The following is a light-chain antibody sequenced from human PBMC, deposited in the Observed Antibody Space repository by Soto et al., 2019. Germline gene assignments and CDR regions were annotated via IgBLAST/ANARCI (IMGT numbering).Light chain of an antibody. J-gene: IGKJ1*01. V-gene: IGKV1-39*01. CDR3: QQSYSTPIT. CDR2: AAS. CDR1: QSVSSL. Sequence: DIQMTQSPSTLSGTIGDRVTITCRASQSVSSLLAWYQHKPGKAPRLLIYAASSLHSGVPSRFSGSGSGTDFPITISSLQPEDFATYYCQQSYSTPITFGQGTKVDIK.